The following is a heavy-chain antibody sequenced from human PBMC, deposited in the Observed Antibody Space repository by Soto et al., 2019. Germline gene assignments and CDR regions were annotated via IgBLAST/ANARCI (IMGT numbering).Heavy chain of an antibody. V-gene: IGHV1-69*08. D-gene: IGHD3-9*01. Sequence: QVQLVQSGPEGKKSGSSVKVSCKVSGGTLSSETISWLRQAPGQGLAWMGRIIALLGIGNYAQKFQGRGTNTEDISTNTGYMELSSLTSQDTAIYYCEREEGYYNIGTCPVYYMDVWFNWTTVTVSS. J-gene: IGHJ6*03. CDR1: GGTLSSET. CDR3: EREEGYYNIGTCPVYYMDV. CDR2: IIALLGIG.